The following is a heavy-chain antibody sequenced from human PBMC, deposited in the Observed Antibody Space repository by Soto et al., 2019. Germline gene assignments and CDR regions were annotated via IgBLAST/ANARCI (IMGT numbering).Heavy chain of an antibody. D-gene: IGHD3-3*01. J-gene: IGHJ6*02. Sequence: ASVKVSCRASGYTFTGYYMHWVRQAPGQGLEWMGWINPNSGGTNYAQKFQGRVTMTRDTSISTAYMELSRLRSDDTAVYYCARDGRITIFGVAKLSMDVWGQGTTVTVSS. V-gene: IGHV1-2*02. CDR1: GYTFTGYY. CDR3: ARDGRITIFGVAKLSMDV. CDR2: INPNSGGT.